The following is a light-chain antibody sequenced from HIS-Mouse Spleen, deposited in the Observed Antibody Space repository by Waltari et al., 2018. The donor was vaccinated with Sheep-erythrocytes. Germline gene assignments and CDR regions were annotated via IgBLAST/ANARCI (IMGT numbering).Light chain of an antibody. Sequence: SYELTQPPPLSVSPGQTASITCSGDKLGDKYACWYQQKPGQSPVLVIYPDSKRPSGIPERFSGSNSGNTATLTISGTQAMDEADYYCQAWDSSTVVFGGGTKLTVL. CDR1: KLGDKY. CDR2: PDS. J-gene: IGLJ2*01. V-gene: IGLV3-1*01. CDR3: QAWDSSTVV.